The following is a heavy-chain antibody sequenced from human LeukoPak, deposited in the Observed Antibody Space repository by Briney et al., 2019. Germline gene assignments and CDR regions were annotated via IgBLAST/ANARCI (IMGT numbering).Heavy chain of an antibody. CDR2: INPDGSQK. D-gene: IGHD1-26*01. Sequence: GGSLRLSCAASGLTFSSYWMSWVRQTPGKGLEWVANINPDGSQKSYVDSVKGRFTVSRDNAKNSMYLQMNSLRAEDTAVYYCARDGGSSGSYPYWGQGTLVTTSS. V-gene: IGHV3-7*01. J-gene: IGHJ4*02. CDR3: ARDGGSSGSYPY. CDR1: GLTFSSYW.